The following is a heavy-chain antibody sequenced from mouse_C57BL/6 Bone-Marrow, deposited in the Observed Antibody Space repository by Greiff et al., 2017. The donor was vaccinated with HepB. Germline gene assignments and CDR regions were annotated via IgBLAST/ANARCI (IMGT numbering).Heavy chain of an antibody. Sequence: VQLQQSGPGLVQPSQSLSITCTVSGFSLTSYGVHWVRQSPGKGLEWLGVIWSGGSTDYNAAFISSMSISKDNSKSKVFFKMNRLQADETAIYYGDRNGGNGDGGVDYWGQGTLVNVSA. D-gene: IGHD4-1*01. V-gene: IGHV2-2*01. CDR2: IWSGGST. J-gene: IGHJ3*01. CDR3: DRNGGNGDGGVDY. CDR1: GFSLTSYG.